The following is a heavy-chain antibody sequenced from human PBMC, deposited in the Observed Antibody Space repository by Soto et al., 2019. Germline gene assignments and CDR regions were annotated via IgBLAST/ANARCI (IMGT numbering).Heavy chain of an antibody. Sequence: ASVKVSCKASGYTFYSHSISWVRQAPGQGLEWMGRISADNGNTKYAQKFRGRVTMASDTSTNTAYMYLTSLRSDDTAVYFCARVYCPSTTCTPDFTFDYWGLGTLVTVSS. CDR1: GYTFYSHS. CDR3: ARVYCPSTTCTPDFTFDY. J-gene: IGHJ4*01. V-gene: IGHV1-18*01. D-gene: IGHD2-2*01. CDR2: ISADNGNT.